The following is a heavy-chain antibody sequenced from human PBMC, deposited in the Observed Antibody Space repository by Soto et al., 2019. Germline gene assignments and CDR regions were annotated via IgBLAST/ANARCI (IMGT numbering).Heavy chain of an antibody. V-gene: IGHV3-74*01. J-gene: IGHJ4*02. Sequence: EVQLVESGGDLVQPGGSLRLSCAASGFTFSSYLMHWVRQTPGKGLVWVSRITGDGSNTIYDDSVKGRFTISRDNAKNTLYLQMNNLRAEDTAVYFCTRDPTFDYWGQGTLVTVSS. CDR1: GFTFSSYL. CDR2: ITGDGSNT. CDR3: TRDPTFDY.